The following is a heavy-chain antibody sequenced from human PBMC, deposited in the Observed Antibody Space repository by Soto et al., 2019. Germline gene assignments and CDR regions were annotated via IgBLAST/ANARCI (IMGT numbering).Heavy chain of an antibody. Sequence: GGSLRLSCSASGFTFSSYPMHWVRQAPGKGLEYVSAIDSNGGSTYNADSVKGRFTISRDNSKNTLYLQMSSLRPEDTTVYYCVKPVTATSDDAFDIWGQGTMVTVSS. V-gene: IGHV3-64D*06. D-gene: IGHD4-17*01. CDR3: VKPVTATSDDAFDI. CDR2: IDSNGGST. CDR1: GFTFSSYP. J-gene: IGHJ3*02.